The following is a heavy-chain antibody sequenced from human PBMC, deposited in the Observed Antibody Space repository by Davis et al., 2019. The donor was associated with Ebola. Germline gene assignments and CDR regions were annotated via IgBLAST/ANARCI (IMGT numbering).Heavy chain of an antibody. Sequence: SLKISCAASGFTFDDYAMHWVRQAPGKGLEWVSGISWNSGSIGYADSVKGRFTISRDNAKNTLYLQMNSLRVEDTAVYYCARGGDGYGNFDCWGPGTLLTVSS. D-gene: IGHD4-17*01. CDR1: GFTFDDYA. J-gene: IGHJ4*02. CDR3: ARGGDGYGNFDC. V-gene: IGHV3-9*01. CDR2: ISWNSGSI.